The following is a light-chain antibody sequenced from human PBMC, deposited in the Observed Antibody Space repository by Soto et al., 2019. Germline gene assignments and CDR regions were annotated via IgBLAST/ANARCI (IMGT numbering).Light chain of an antibody. J-gene: IGKJ2*01. CDR1: QRVSSY. CDR3: QQRSNWPPEYT. Sequence: EIVLTQSPATLSLSPGERATLSCRASQRVSSYLAWYQQKPGQAPRLLIYDAFNRATGIPARFSGSGSGTDFTLTIGSLEPEDFAVYSCQQRSNWPPEYTFGQGTKLEIK. CDR2: DAF. V-gene: IGKV3-11*01.